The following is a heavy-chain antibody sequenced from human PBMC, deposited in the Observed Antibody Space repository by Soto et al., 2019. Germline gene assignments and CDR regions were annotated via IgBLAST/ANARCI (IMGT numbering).Heavy chain of an antibody. Sequence: GGSLRLSCAASGFTFSSYAMSWVRQAPGKGLEWVSAISGSGGSTYYADSVKGRFTISRDNSKNTLYLQMNSLRAEDTAVYYCEKGVLFRGAMVLLDYWGQGTLVTVSS. V-gene: IGHV3-23*01. J-gene: IGHJ4*02. CDR1: GFTFSSYA. D-gene: IGHD5-18*01. CDR3: EKGVLFRGAMVLLDY. CDR2: ISGSGGST.